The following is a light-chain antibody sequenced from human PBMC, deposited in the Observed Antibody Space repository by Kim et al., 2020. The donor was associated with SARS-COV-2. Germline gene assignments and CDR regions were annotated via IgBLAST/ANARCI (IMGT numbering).Light chain of an antibody. V-gene: IGKV3D-20*01. CDR2: DAS. CDR3: QQYGSSPLT. Sequence: EIVLTQSPATLSLSPGERATLSCVASQSVSSSYLAWYQQKPGLAPRLLIYDASSRATGIPDRFSGSGSGTDFTLTISRLEPEDFAVYYCQQYGSSPLTFGGGTKVEI. J-gene: IGKJ4*01. CDR1: QSVSSSY.